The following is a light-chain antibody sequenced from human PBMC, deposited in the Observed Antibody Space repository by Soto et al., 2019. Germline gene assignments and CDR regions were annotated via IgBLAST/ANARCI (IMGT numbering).Light chain of an antibody. CDR3: QKYGSSPPIT. CDR1: QSVASSH. J-gene: IGKJ4*01. V-gene: IGKV3-20*01. Sequence: EIVLTQSPGTLSLSPGERATLSCRASQSVASSHLAWYRQKPGQAPRLLIYGASSRATGIPDRFSGSGSGTDFTLTISRLEPEDFAVYYCQKYGSSPPITFGGGTKVDIK. CDR2: GAS.